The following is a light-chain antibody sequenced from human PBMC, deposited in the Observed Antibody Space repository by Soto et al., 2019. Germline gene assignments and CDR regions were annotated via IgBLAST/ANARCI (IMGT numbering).Light chain of an antibody. Sequence: QPVLTQSPSASASLGASVKLTCTLSSGHSSYAIAWHQQQPEKGPRYLMNLNSDGSHSKGDGIPDRFSGPSSGAERYLTISSLQSEDEADYYCQTWGTGIRVFGGGTKVTVL. V-gene: IGLV4-69*01. CDR3: QTWGTGIRV. CDR1: SGHSSYA. CDR2: LNSDGSH. J-gene: IGLJ3*02.